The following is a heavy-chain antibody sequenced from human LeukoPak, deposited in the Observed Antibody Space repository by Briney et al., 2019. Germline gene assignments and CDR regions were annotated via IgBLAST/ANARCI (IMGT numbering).Heavy chain of an antibody. J-gene: IGHJ3*02. CDR1: GGSISSYY. CDR2: IYYSGST. CDR3: ARFTRVFRPTDAFDI. Sequence: SETLSLTCTVSGGSISSYYWSWIRQPPGKGLEWNGYIYYSGSTNYNPSLKSRVTISVDTSKNQFSLKLSSVTAADTAVYYCARFTRVFRPTDAFDIWGQGTMVTVSS. D-gene: IGHD6-13*01. V-gene: IGHV4-59*01.